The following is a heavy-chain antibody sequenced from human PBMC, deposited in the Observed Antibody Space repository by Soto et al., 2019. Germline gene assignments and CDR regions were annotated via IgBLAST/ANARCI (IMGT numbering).Heavy chain of an antibody. J-gene: IGHJ4*02. CDR3: EREGDAYGLDF. Sequence: EVQLVQTGGGLIKPGGSLSLSCAASGLSVSDKYISWVRQAPGKGLEWVSLTYTGGNSYFADFVKGRFIVSRDISKNKLFILMNSLAAEDTAVYYCEREGDAYGLDFWGQGSLVTVSS. CDR1: GLSVSDKY. D-gene: IGHD3-10*01. V-gene: IGHV3-53*02. CDR2: TYTGGNS.